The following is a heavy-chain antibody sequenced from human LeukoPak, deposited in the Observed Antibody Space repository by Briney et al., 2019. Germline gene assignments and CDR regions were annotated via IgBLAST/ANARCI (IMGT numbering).Heavy chain of an antibody. CDR3: ARTIAVAASPHYYYYYMDV. D-gene: IGHD6-19*01. J-gene: IGHJ6*03. Sequence: PSETLSLTCTVSGYSISSGYYWGWIRQPPGKGLEWIGSIYHSGSTYYNPSLKSRVTISVDTSKNQFSLKLSSVTAADTAVYYCARTIAVAASPHYYYYYMDVWGKGTTVTVSS. CDR1: GYSISSGYY. V-gene: IGHV4-38-2*02. CDR2: IYHSGST.